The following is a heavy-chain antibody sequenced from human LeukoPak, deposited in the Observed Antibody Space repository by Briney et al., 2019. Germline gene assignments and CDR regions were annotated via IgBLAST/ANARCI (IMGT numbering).Heavy chain of an antibody. CDR3: ARGLNNYYYYYMDV. CDR2: IIPIFGTA. J-gene: IGHJ6*03. Sequence: SVKVSCKASGGTFSNYAISWVRQAPGQGLEWMGGIIPIFGTANYAQKFRGRVTITADESTSTAYMELSGLRSEDTAVYYCARGLNNYYYYYMDVWGKGTTVTISS. CDR1: GGTFSNYA. D-gene: IGHD3-16*01. V-gene: IGHV1-69*13.